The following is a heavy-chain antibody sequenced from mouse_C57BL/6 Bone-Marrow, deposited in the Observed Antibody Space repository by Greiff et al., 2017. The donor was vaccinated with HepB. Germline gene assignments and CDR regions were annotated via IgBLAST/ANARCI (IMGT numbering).Heavy chain of an antibody. Sequence: VQLQESGAELVKPGASVKMSCKASGYTFTSYWITWVKQRPGQGLEWIGDIYPGSGSTNYNEKFKSKATLTVDTSSSTAYMQLSSLTSEDSAVYYCARRGAQALIDYWGQGTTLTVSS. CDR1: GYTFTSYW. D-gene: IGHD3-2*02. V-gene: IGHV1-55*01. CDR2: IYPGSGST. J-gene: IGHJ2*01. CDR3: ARRGAQALIDY.